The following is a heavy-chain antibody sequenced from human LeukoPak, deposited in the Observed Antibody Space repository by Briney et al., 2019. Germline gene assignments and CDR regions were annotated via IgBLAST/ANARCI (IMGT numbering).Heavy chain of an antibody. D-gene: IGHD3-10*01. CDR3: ARDLDYYASGTYIDS. J-gene: IGHJ4*02. CDR1: RSTVNSNY. CDR2: ISSGGST. Sequence: PGGSLRLSCAVSRSTVNSNYMNWVRQAPGKGLEWVSVISSGGSTYYADSVRGRFTISRDNSKNTLYLQMNSLRAEDTAVYYCARDLDYYASGTYIDSWGQGTLVTVSS. V-gene: IGHV3-66*01.